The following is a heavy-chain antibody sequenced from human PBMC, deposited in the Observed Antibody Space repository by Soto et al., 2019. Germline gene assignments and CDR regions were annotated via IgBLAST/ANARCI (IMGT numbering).Heavy chain of an antibody. CDR2: ISAYNGHT. CDR3: ARESSSSCHDY. V-gene: IGHV1-18*01. J-gene: IGHJ4*02. Sequence: QVQLVQSGAEVKKPGASVKVSCKASGYTFTSYGISWVRQAPGQGLEWMGWISAYNGHTNYAQKLQGRVTMTTDTSTSTANMELRSLRSYDTAVYYCARESSSSCHDYWGQGTLVTVSS. CDR1: GYTFTSYG. D-gene: IGHD6-13*01.